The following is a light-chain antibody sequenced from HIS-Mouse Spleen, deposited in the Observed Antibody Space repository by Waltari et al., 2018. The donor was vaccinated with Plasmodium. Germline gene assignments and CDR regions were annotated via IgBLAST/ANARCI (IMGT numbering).Light chain of an antibody. CDR1: QSVSSN. CDR2: GAS. Sequence: EIVMTQSPATLSVSPGERATLSCRASQSVSSNLAWYQQKPGQAPRLIIYGASTRATGSPARFSGSGSGTEFTLTISILQSEDFAVYYCQQYNNWSFTFGPGTKVDIK. J-gene: IGKJ3*01. CDR3: QQYNNWSFT. V-gene: IGKV3-15*01.